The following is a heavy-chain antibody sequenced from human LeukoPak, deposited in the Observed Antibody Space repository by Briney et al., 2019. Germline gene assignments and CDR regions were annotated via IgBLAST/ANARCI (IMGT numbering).Heavy chain of an antibody. CDR2: IIPIFGTA. CDR3: ARAQTIAVVPAAPAEDAFDI. CDR1: GGTFSSYA. D-gene: IGHD2-2*01. J-gene: IGHJ3*02. Sequence: SVKVSCKASGGTFSSYAISWVRQAPGQGLEWMGGIIPIFGTANYAQKFQGRVTITADESTSTAYMELSSLRSEDTAVYYCARAQTIAVVPAAPAEDAFDIWAKGQWSPSLQ. V-gene: IGHV1-69*13.